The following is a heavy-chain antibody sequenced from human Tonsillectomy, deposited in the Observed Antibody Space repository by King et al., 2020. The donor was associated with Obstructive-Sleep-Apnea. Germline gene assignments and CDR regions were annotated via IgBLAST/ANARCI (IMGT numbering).Heavy chain of an antibody. CDR2: ITWNGGST. Sequence: VQLVQSGGVVVQPGGSLRLSCAASGFTFDDYGMHWVRQAPGKGLEWVSLITWNGGSTHYADSVEGRFTISRDNSKNSLYLQMNSLRPEDSALYYCAKDENGDYGAIGYWGQGTLATVAS. V-gene: IGHV3-43D*03. D-gene: IGHD4-17*01. CDR1: GFTFDDYG. J-gene: IGHJ4*02. CDR3: AKDENGDYGAIGY.